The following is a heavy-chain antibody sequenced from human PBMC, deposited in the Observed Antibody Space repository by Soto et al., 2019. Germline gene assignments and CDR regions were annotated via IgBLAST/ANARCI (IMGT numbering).Heavy chain of an antibody. Sequence: QVQLQESGPGLVKPSETLSLTCTVSGGSVSSGSYYWSWIQQPPGKGLEWIGYIYYSGSTNYNPSLKSRVTISVDTSKNQFSLKLSSVTAADTAVYYCARDFRTTVTIYGMDVWGQGTTVTVSS. D-gene: IGHD4-17*01. CDR2: IYYSGST. V-gene: IGHV4-61*01. J-gene: IGHJ6*02. CDR3: ARDFRTTVTIYGMDV. CDR1: GGSVSSGSYY.